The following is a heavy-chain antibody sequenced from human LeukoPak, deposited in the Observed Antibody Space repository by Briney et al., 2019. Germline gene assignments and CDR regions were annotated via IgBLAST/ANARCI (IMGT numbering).Heavy chain of an antibody. CDR2: ISSSSSYI. V-gene: IGHV3-21*01. D-gene: IGHD3-22*01. J-gene: IGHJ4*02. CDR1: GFTFSSYS. Sequence: GGSLRLSCAASGFTFSSYSMNWVRQAPGKGLEWVSSISSSSSYIYYADSVKGRFTISRDNAKNSLYLQMNSLRAEDTAVYYCAREHDSSGYFDYWGQGTLVTVSS. CDR3: AREHDSSGYFDY.